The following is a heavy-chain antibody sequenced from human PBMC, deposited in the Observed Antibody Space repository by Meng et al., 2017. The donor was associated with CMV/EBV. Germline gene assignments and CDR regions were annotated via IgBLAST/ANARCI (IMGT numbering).Heavy chain of an antibody. CDR2: INHRGST. D-gene: IGHD3-22*01. CDR1: GGSFSGYD. CDR3: ARGSTSVTMIVVVFTAASLAYDS. Sequence: SETLSLTCAVYGGSFSGYDWTWIRQSPGKGLEWIGEINHRGSTNYNPSLKNRLTISLDTSKNQFSLKLKSVTAADTAVYYCARGSTSVTMIVVVFTAASLAYDSWGQGTLVTVSS. J-gene: IGHJ4*02. V-gene: IGHV4-34*01.